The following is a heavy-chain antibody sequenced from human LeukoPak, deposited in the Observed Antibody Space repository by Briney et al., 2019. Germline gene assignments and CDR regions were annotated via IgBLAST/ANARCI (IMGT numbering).Heavy chain of an antibody. CDR3: ARVTMVRGVINY. J-gene: IGHJ4*02. Sequence: ASVKASCKASGYTFTSYDINWVRQATGQGLEWMGWMNPNSGNTGYAQKFQGRVTMTRNTSISTAYMELSSLRSEDTAVYYCARVTMVRGVINYWGQGTLVTVSS. CDR1: GYTFTSYD. V-gene: IGHV1-8*01. CDR2: MNPNSGNT. D-gene: IGHD3-10*01.